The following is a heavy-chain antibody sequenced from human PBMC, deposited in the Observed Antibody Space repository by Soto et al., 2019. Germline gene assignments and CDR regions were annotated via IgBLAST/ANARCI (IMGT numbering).Heavy chain of an antibody. CDR2: IYYSGST. J-gene: IGHJ4*02. Sequence: SETLSLTCTVSGGSISSGGYYWSWIRQHPGKGLEWIGYIYYSGSTYYNPSLKSRVTISVDTSKNQFSLKLSSVTAADTAVYYCASVSSSSNSPFDYWGQGTLVTVSS. CDR1: GGSISSGGYY. D-gene: IGHD6-6*01. CDR3: ASVSSSSNSPFDY. V-gene: IGHV4-31*03.